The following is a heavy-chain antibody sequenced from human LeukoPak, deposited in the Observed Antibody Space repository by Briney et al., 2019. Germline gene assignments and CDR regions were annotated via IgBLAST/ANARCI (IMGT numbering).Heavy chain of an antibody. Sequence: PGGSLRLSCAASGFTLSSYAMSGVRQAPGKGLEWVSAISGSGGSTYYADSVKGRFTISRDNSKNTLYLQMNSLRAEDTAVYYCAKDVAIQLWLGYFDYWGQGTLVTVSS. CDR3: AKDVAIQLWLGYFDY. J-gene: IGHJ4*02. D-gene: IGHD5-18*01. CDR2: ISGSGGST. V-gene: IGHV3-23*01. CDR1: GFTLSSYA.